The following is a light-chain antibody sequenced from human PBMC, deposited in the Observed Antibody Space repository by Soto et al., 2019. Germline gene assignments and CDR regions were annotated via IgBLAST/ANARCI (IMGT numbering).Light chain of an antibody. CDR2: DAS. V-gene: IGKV1-33*01. Sequence: DIQLTQSPSSLSASVGDRVTITCQASQDISNYLHWYQQKPGKAPKLLIYDASNLETGVPSRFSGSGSGTEFTLTISSLQPDDFATYYCQQYGTFGQGTKVDIK. CDR1: QDISNY. J-gene: IGKJ1*01. CDR3: QQYGT.